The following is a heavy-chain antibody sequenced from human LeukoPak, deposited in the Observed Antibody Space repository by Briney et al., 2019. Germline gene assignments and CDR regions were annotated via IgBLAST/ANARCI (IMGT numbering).Heavy chain of an antibody. J-gene: IGHJ4*02. CDR1: GFSFSGHW. CDR2: ISPTGSTT. Sequence: GGSLRLSCTASGFSFSGHWMHWARQLPGKGLVWVSRISPTGSTTSYADSVKGRFTISRDNSKNTLYLQMNSLRAEDTAVYYCAKDPPFWSGSYFDYWGQGTLVTVSS. D-gene: IGHD3-3*01. CDR3: AKDPPFWSGSYFDY. V-gene: IGHV3-74*01.